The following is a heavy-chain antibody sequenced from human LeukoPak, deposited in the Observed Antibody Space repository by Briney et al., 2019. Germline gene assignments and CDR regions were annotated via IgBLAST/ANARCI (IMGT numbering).Heavy chain of an antibody. Sequence: TSMKVSCKASGYTFTSYAMNWVRQAPGQGLEWMGWINTNTGNPTYAQGFTGRFVFSLDTSVSTAYLQISSLKAEDTAVYYCARTDYGDFIDYWGQGTLVTVSS. CDR3: ARTDYGDFIDY. CDR2: INTNTGNP. D-gene: IGHD4-17*01. V-gene: IGHV7-4-1*02. CDR1: GYTFTSYA. J-gene: IGHJ4*02.